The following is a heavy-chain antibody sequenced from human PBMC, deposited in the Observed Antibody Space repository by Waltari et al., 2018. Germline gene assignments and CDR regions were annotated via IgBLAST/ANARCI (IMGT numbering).Heavy chain of an antibody. CDR2: ISYDGSNK. D-gene: IGHD3-16*01. Sequence: QVQLVESGGGVVQPGRSLRLSCAASGFTFSSYAMHWVRQAPGKGLEWVAVISYDGSNKYDADSVKGRFTISRDNSKNTLYLQMNSLRAEDTAVYYCAREGDPGGNLPFDYWGQGTLVTVSS. V-gene: IGHV3-30-3*01. CDR3: AREGDPGGNLPFDY. CDR1: GFTFSSYA. J-gene: IGHJ4*02.